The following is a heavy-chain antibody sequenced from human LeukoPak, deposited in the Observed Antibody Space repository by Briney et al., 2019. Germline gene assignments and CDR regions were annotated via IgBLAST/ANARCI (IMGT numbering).Heavy chain of an antibody. D-gene: IGHD3-9*01. CDR2: ISWNSGSI. CDR1: GFTFDDYA. V-gene: IGHV3-9*01. Sequence: PGRSLRLSCAASGFTFDDYAMHWVRQAPGKGLEWVSGISWNSGSIGYADSVKGRFTISRDNSKNTLYLQMNSLRPEDTAVYYCAKGGKYDILTGYPRSRLLGDYWGQGTLVTVSS. J-gene: IGHJ4*02. CDR3: AKGGKYDILTGYPRSRLLGDY.